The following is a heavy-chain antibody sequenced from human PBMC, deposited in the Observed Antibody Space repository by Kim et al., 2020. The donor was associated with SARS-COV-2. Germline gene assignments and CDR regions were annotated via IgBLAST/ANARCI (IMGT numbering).Heavy chain of an antibody. D-gene: IGHD6-19*01. J-gene: IGHJ1*01. CDR1: GGSVSSGSYY. Sequence: SETLSLTCTVSGGSVSSGSYYWSWLRPPPGKGLAWIGYIYYRGSTNYPPSLNRRVTLSVDPSKNQFSLTLRSVTASSTAVSYCARGVYSIGWSGSYAES. CDR3: ARGVYSIGWSGSYAES. CDR2: IYYRGST. V-gene: IGHV4-61*01.